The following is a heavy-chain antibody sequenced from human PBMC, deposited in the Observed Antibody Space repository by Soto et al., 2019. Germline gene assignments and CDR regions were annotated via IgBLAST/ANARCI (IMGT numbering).Heavy chain of an antibody. CDR1: GLNVMGTY. D-gene: IGHD3-22*01. CDR3: ASSGYYDSSGDY. Sequence: EVRLVETGGRLIRPGGSLRLSCAASGLNVMGTYMNWVRQAPGKGLEWVSTLHSDGSTFYADSVKGRFSISRDGRKNIFYLQMNRLRAEDSAVYYCASSGYYDSSGDYWGQGTLVTVSS. V-gene: IGHV3-53*02. CDR2: LHSDGST. J-gene: IGHJ4*02.